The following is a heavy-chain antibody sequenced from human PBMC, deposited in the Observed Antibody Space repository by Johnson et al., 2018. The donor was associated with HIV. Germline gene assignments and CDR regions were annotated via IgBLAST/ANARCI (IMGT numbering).Heavy chain of an antibody. D-gene: IGHD2-2*01. CDR2: IYWNGGRA. V-gene: IGHV3-20*04. J-gene: IGHJ3*02. CDR1: GFIFDDYT. CDR3: VRGGLGYQNIHDALDI. Sequence: VQLVESGGGVVRPGGSLRLSCAASGFIFDDYTMHWVRQAPGKGLEWVSTIYWNGGRAAYADSVKGRFTISRDNAKNSLYLQTNSLRAEDTALYYCVRGGLGYQNIHDALDIWGQGTMVTVSS.